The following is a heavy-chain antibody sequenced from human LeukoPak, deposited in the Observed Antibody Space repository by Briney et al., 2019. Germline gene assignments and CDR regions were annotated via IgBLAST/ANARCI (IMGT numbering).Heavy chain of an antibody. CDR3: ARVSYYDWGYFDY. CDR1: GFTFSSYS. Sequence: PPGGSLRLSCAASGFTFSSYSMNWVRQAPGKGLEWVSYISSSSSTIYYADSVKGRFTISRDNAKNSPYLQMNSLRAEDTAVYYCARVSYYDWGYFDYWGQGTLVTVSS. D-gene: IGHD3-16*01. J-gene: IGHJ4*02. V-gene: IGHV3-48*01. CDR2: ISSSSSTI.